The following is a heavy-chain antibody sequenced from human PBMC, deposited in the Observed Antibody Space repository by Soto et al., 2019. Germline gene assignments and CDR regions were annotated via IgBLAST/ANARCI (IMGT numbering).Heavy chain of an antibody. CDR1: GGSISSYY. CDR2: IYYSGST. Sequence: SETLSLTCTVSGGSISSYYWSWIRQPPGKGLEWIGYIYYSGSTNYNPSLKSRVTISVDTSKNQFSLKLTSVTAADTAVYYCARTDWNFVVYYYGVDVWGQGTTVTVSS. J-gene: IGHJ6*02. V-gene: IGHV4-59*01. CDR3: ARTDWNFVVYYYGVDV. D-gene: IGHD1-7*01.